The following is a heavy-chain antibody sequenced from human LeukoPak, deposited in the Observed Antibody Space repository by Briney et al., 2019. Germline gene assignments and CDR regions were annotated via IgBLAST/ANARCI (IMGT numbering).Heavy chain of an antibody. Sequence: SETLSLTCTVSGGSISSYYWSWIRQPPGKGLEWIGYIYYSGSTNYNPSLKSRVTISVDTSKNQFSLKLSSVTAADTAVYYCAREGIYDSSGYYPNWGQGTLVTVSS. CDR1: GGSISSYY. CDR3: AREGIYDSSGYYPN. J-gene: IGHJ4*02. CDR2: IYYSGST. V-gene: IGHV4-59*01. D-gene: IGHD3-22*01.